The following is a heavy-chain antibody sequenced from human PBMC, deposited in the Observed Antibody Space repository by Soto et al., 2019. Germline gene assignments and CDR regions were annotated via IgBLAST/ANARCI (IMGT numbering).Heavy chain of an antibody. D-gene: IGHD5-12*01. V-gene: IGHV4-34*01. CDR2: INHGGST. CDR1: GESFIGYY. Sequence: QVHLQQWGAGLMKPSETLSLTCAVYGESFIGYYWTWIRQSPGKGLEWIGEINHGGSTNYNPSLKSRVTISIDTSKNQFSLKLTSATAADTSVYYCARTDIVTTNWFDPWGQGTLVTVSS. J-gene: IGHJ5*02. CDR3: ARTDIVTTNWFDP.